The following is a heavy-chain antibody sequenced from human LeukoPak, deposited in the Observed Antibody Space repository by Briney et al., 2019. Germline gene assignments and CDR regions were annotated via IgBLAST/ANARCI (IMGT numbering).Heavy chain of an antibody. V-gene: IGHV1-2*04. CDR1: GYTFTGYY. CDR3: ARDSTNPDFWSGYAIDY. J-gene: IGHJ4*02. CDR2: IYPNSGGT. Sequence: ASVKVSCKASGYTFTGYYMHWVRQAPGQGLEWMGWIYPNSGGTNYAQKFQGWVTMTRDTSISTAYMELSRLRSDDTAVYYCARDSTNPDFWSGYAIDYWGQGTLVTVSS. D-gene: IGHD3-3*01.